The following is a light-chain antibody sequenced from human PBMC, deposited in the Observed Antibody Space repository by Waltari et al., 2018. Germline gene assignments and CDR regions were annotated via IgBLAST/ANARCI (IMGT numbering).Light chain of an antibody. CDR1: QSVLYSSNNKNY. V-gene: IGKV4-1*01. CDR3: QQYYSTPLT. CDR2: WAS. Sequence: TINCKSSQSVLYSSNNKNYLAWYQQKPGQPPKLLIYWASTRESGVPDRFSGSGSGTDFTLTISSLQAEDVAVYYCQQYYSTPLTFGGGTKVEIK. J-gene: IGKJ4*01.